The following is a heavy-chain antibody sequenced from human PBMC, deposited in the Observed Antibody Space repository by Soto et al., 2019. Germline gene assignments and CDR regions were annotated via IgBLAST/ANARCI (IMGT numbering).Heavy chain of an antibody. J-gene: IGHJ5*02. Sequence: SETLSLTCSFSVVSISSGSYYCGWIRQTPGRGLEWIASMYHGGTTYSNPSLKSRVTISVDTSKNQFSLRLTSVTAADTAVYYCAGRGVRAAETNWFDPWGQGILVTVSS. CDR3: AGRGVRAAETNWFDP. CDR1: VVSISSGSYY. V-gene: IGHV4-39*01. D-gene: IGHD6-13*01. CDR2: MYHGGTT.